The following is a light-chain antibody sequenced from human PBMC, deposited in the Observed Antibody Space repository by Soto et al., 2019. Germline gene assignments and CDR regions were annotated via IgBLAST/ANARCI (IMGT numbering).Light chain of an antibody. J-gene: IGKJ5*01. Sequence: DIQITQSPSSLSASVGDRVTITCRASQSISSYLNWYQQKPGKAPKLLIYAASSLQSGVPSRFSGSGSGTDFTLTISRLEPEDFAVYSCQQYGSSPITFGQGTRLEIK. CDR3: QQYGSSPIT. V-gene: IGKV1-39*01. CDR2: AAS. CDR1: QSISSY.